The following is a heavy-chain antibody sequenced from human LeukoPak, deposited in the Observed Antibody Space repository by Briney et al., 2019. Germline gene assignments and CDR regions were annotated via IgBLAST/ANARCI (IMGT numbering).Heavy chain of an antibody. CDR1: GGSISSRGYY. V-gene: IGHV4-39*07. CDR3: VGGTVQSEAFDY. Sequence: PSETLSLTCTVSGGSISSRGYYWSWIRRPPGKGLEWFGSIYYSGSTYYNPSLKSRVTISVDTSKNQFSLKLSSVTAADTAVYYCVGGTVQSEAFDYWGQGTLVTVSP. J-gene: IGHJ4*02. D-gene: IGHD4-17*01. CDR2: IYYSGST.